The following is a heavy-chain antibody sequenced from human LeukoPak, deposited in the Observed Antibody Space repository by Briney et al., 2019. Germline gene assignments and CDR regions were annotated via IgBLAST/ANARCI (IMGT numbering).Heavy chain of an antibody. J-gene: IGHJ4*02. V-gene: IGHV3-23*01. D-gene: IGHD1-26*01. CDR2: ISGSGGST. CDR3: AKDLGGGNGSYPFDY. CDR1: GFTFSSYA. Sequence: GGSLRLSCAASGFTFSSYAMSWVRQAPGKGLEWVSAISGSGGSTYYADSVKGRFTISRDNSKNTLYLQVNSLRAEDTAVYYCAKDLGGGNGSYPFDYWGQGTLVTVSS.